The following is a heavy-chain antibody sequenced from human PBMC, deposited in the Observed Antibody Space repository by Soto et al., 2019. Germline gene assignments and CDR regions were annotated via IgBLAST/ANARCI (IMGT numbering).Heavy chain of an antibody. CDR2: INSDGSST. D-gene: IGHD6-13*01. CDR1: GFPFSSYW. J-gene: IGHJ6*02. Sequence: GGSLRLSCAPSGFPFSSYWMHWVRQAPGKGLVWVSRINSDGSSTSYADSVKGRFTISRDNAKNTLYLQMNSLRAEDTAVYYCARGGSIAAPAYYYGMDVWGQGTTVTVSS. V-gene: IGHV3-74*01. CDR3: ARGGSIAAPAYYYGMDV.